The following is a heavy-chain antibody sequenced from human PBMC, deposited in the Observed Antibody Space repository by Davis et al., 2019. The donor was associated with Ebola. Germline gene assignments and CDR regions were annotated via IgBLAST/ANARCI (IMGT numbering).Heavy chain of an antibody. CDR3: ARSGAREVGSSWYDDGMDV. CDR1: GGTFTNYA. V-gene: IGHV1-18*01. J-gene: IGHJ6*04. CDR2: ISAYNGNT. Sequence: ASVKVSCKTSGGTFTNYAVNWVRQAPGQGLEWMGWISAYNGNTNYAQKLQGRVTMTTDTSTSTAYMELSSLRSADTAVYYCARSGAREVGSSWYDDGMDVWGKGTTVTVSS. D-gene: IGHD6-13*01.